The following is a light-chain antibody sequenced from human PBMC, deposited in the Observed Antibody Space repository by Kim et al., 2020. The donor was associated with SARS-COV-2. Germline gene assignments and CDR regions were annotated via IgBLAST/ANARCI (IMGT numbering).Light chain of an antibody. CDR1: QTINNF. V-gene: IGKV1-39*01. Sequence: ASVGDRVTITGRTSQTINNFLNWFQQKPGRAPKLLIYAAASLQSGVPSRFTGSGSGTEFALTISSLQPEDFATYYCQQNYGIPLTFGGGTKVDIK. CDR2: AAA. CDR3: QQNYGIPLT. J-gene: IGKJ4*01.